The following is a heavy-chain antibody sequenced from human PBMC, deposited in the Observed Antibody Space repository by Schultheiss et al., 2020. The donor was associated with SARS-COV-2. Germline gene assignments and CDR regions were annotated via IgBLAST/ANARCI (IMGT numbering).Heavy chain of an antibody. CDR1: GFTFSDYY. CDR2: IRSKAYGGTT. CDR3: TRAYLVYWYFDL. V-gene: IGHV3-49*03. J-gene: IGHJ2*01. D-gene: IGHD2-15*01. Sequence: GGSLRLSCAASGFTFSDYYMSWIRQAPGKGLEWVGFIRSKAYGGTTEYAASVKGRFTISRDDSKSIAYLQMNSLKTEDTAVYYCTRAYLVYWYFDLWGRGTLVTVSS.